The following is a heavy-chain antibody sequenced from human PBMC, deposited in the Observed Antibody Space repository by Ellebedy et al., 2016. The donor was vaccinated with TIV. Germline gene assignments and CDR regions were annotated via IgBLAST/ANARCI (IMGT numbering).Heavy chain of an antibody. CDR3: AADSSRSGSYWPDWFDP. Sequence: ASVKVSCKASGYTFTSYHIHWVRQAPGQGLEWMGIINPSGGSTSYAQKFQERVTITRDMSTSTAYMELSSLRSEDTAVYYCAADSSRSGSYWPDWFDPWGQGTLVTVSS. CDR1: GYTFTSYH. D-gene: IGHD1-26*01. CDR2: INPSGGST. V-gene: IGHV1-46*01. J-gene: IGHJ5*02.